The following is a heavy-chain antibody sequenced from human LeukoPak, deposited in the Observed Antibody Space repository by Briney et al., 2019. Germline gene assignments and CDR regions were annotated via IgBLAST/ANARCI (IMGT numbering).Heavy chain of an antibody. V-gene: IGHV6-1*01. CDR1: GDSVSNNSAA. Sequence: SQTLSLTCATSGDSVSNNSAAWNWIRQSPSRGLEWLGRTYYRSKWYNDYAVSVKSRITINPDTSKNQFSLQLNSVTPEDTAVYYCARGHYGWELPDDAFDIWGQGTMVTVSS. J-gene: IGHJ3*02. CDR3: ARGHYGWELPDDAFDI. CDR2: TYYRSKWYN. D-gene: IGHD1-26*01.